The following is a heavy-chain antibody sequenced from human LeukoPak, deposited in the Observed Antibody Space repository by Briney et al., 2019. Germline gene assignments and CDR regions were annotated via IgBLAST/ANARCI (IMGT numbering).Heavy chain of an antibody. V-gene: IGHV1-2*02. Sequence: ASVKLSCTASGYTFTGYYMNWVRQAPGQGLGWMGWINPNSGGTNYAQKFQGRVTMTRDTSISIAYMELSRLRSDDTAVYYCARGRGVVPAAISIFWGQGTLVTVSS. J-gene: IGHJ4*02. CDR3: ARGRGVVPAAISIF. CDR1: GYTFTGYY. D-gene: IGHD2-2*01. CDR2: INPNSGGT.